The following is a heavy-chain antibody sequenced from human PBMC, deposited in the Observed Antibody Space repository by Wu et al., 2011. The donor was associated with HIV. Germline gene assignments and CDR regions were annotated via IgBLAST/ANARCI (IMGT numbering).Heavy chain of an antibody. Sequence: QVQLVQSGAEVKKPGSSVKVSCKASGATFSSYAISWVRQAPGQGLEWMGRIIPIFGTANYAQKFQGRVTVTADDSTSTVYMELSSLKSEDTAVYYCARESPEHLLYGALGYWGQGTLVTVSS. CDR2: IIPIFGTA. J-gene: IGHJ4*02. CDR3: ARESPEHLLYGALGY. CDR1: GATFSSYA. D-gene: IGHD2-2*02. V-gene: IGHV1-69*15.